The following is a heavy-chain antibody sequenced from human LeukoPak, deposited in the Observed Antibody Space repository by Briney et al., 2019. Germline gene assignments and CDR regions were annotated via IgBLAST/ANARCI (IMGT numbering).Heavy chain of an antibody. Sequence: GSLRPSCSAFGFTFNSYKLNWVRQAPGKGLEWVSSISSSSSYIYYADSVKGRFTISRDNAKNSLYLQMNSLRAEDTAVYYCARDLPLVSSSISPHYGMDVWGQGTTVTVSS. V-gene: IGHV3-21*01. CDR1: GFTFNSYK. CDR3: ARDLPLVSSSISPHYGMDV. J-gene: IGHJ6*02. CDR2: ISSSSSYI. D-gene: IGHD6-6*01.